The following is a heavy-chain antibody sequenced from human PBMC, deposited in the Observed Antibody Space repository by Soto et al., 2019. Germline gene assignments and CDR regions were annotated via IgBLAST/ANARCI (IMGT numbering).Heavy chain of an antibody. CDR2: INPSGGST. J-gene: IGHJ5*02. CDR3: ARGYCSGGSCYSNNWFDP. Sequence: ASVKVSCKASGYTFTSYYMHWVRQAPGQGLEWMGIINPSGGSTSYALKFQGRVTMTRDTSTSTVYMELSSLRSEDTAVYYCARGYCSGGSCYSNNWFDPWGQGTLVTVSS. V-gene: IGHV1-46*03. CDR1: GYTFTSYY. D-gene: IGHD2-15*01.